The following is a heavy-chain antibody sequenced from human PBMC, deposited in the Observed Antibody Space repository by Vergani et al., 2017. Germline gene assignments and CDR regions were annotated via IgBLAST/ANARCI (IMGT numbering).Heavy chain of an antibody. CDR2: ISYDGNKK. V-gene: IGHV3-30*03. J-gene: IGHJ6*03. CDR1: GFPFSDYG. D-gene: IGHD4-11*01. Sequence: QVQLVESGGGEVQPGRSLRLSCSAAGFPFSDYGVNWVRQAPGKGLEWVSVISYDGNKKNYADSVKGRFTISRDNSKNTLYLEMNALRAEDTAVYYCARDFLTRVTSLDYYYMGVWGKGTMVTVSS. CDR3: ARDFLTRVTSLDYYYMGV.